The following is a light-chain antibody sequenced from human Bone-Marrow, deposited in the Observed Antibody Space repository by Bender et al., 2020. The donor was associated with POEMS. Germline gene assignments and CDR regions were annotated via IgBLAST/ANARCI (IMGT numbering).Light chain of an antibody. Sequence: SYELTQPPSVSVSPGQTATISCSGYELGDKYACWYQHKPGQSPVLVIYQDVRRPSGIPERFSGSNSGNTATLTISGTQVIDEADYYCQAWGTNTVVFGGGTKVTVL. CDR2: QDV. CDR1: ELGDKY. J-gene: IGLJ2*01. CDR3: QAWGTNTVV. V-gene: IGLV3-1*01.